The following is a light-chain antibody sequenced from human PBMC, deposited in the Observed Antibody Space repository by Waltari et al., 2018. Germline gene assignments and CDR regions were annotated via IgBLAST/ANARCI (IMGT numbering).Light chain of an antibody. CDR2: GAS. Sequence: EIELTQSPGTLSLSPGERVTLSCRASQSVSRALAWYQQKPGQAPRLLIYGASSRATGIPDRFSGSGSGTDFSLTISRLEPEDFAAYYCQHYVRLPVTFGQGTKVEIK. V-gene: IGKV3-20*01. J-gene: IGKJ1*01. CDR1: QSVSRA. CDR3: QHYVRLPVT.